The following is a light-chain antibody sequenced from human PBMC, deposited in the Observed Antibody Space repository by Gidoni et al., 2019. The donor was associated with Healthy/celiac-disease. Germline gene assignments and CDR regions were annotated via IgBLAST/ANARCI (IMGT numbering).Light chain of an antibody. Sequence: EMVLTQSPATLSLSPGERATLSCRASQSVSSYLAWYQQKPGQAPRLLIYDASNRATGIPARFSGSGSGTDFTLTISGLEPEDFAVYCCPQRSNWPPPTFGQXTRLEIK. J-gene: IGKJ5*01. V-gene: IGKV3-11*01. CDR2: DAS. CDR1: QSVSSY. CDR3: PQRSNWPPPT.